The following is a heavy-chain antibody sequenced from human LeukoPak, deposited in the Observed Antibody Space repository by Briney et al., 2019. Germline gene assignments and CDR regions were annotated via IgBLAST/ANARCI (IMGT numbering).Heavy chain of an antibody. CDR2: IYSSGNT. CDR3: ARDGYNYGLDRFDY. Sequence: SETLSLTCTVSGGSMNQYYWSWIRQPAGRGLEWIGRIYSSGNTFYKASLKSRVTMSVDTSNNQFSLRLSSVTAADTAIYYCARDGYNYGLDRFDYWGQGTLVTVSS. V-gene: IGHV4-4*07. D-gene: IGHD1-1*01. CDR1: GGSMNQYY. J-gene: IGHJ4*02.